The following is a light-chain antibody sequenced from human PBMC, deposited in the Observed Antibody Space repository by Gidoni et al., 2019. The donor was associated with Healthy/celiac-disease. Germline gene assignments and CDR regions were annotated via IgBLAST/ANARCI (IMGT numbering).Light chain of an antibody. CDR1: QSISSY. CDR3: QQSSSTPPT. V-gene: IGKV1-39*01. Sequence: DIQMTQSPSSLSASVGDRVTITCRASQSISSYLNWYQQKPGKAPKLLIYAASSLQSGVPSRFSGSGSGTDFTLTISSLPPEDFATYYCQQSSSTPPTFGQGTKVEIK. J-gene: IGKJ1*01. CDR2: AAS.